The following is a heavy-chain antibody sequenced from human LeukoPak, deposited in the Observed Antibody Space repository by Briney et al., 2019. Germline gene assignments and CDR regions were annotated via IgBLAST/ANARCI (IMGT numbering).Heavy chain of an antibody. CDR2: ISGSGGST. CDR1: GFTFSSYA. CDR3: ARDWPHVYYGMDV. Sequence: GGSLRLSCAAPGFTFSSYAMSWVRQAPGKGLEWVSAISGSGGSTYYADSVKGRFTISRDNSKNTLYLQMNSLRAEDTAVYYCARDWPHVYYGMDVWGQGTTVTVSS. V-gene: IGHV3-23*01. J-gene: IGHJ6*02. D-gene: IGHD1-14*01.